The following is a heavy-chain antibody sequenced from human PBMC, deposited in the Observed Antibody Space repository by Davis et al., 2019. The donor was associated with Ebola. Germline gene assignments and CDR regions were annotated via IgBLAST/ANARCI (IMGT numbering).Heavy chain of an antibody. CDR3: ARRVGARSGFDY. J-gene: IGHJ4*02. CDR2: MNPNSGNT. D-gene: IGHD1-26*01. Sequence: AASVKVSCKASGYTFTTYDINWVRQATGQGLEWMGWMNPNSGNTGYAQKFQGGITMTRNISISTAYMELNSLRSEDTAVYYCARRVGARSGFDYWGQGTLVTVSS. V-gene: IGHV1-8*01. CDR1: GYTFTTYD.